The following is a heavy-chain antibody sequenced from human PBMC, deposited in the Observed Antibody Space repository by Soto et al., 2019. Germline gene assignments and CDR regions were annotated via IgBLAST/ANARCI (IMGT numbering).Heavy chain of an antibody. CDR3: ARAQTTVEGSGLGWFVP. D-gene: IGHD4-17*01. J-gene: IGHJ5*02. V-gene: IGHV4-30-4*01. CDR2: IYYSGST. Sequence: QVQLQESGPGLVKPSQTLSLTCTVSGGSISSGDYYWSWIRQPPGKGLEWIGYIYYSGSTYYNPSLKSRVTISVDTSKNQFSLKLSSVTAADTAVYYCARAQTTVEGSGLGWFVPWGQGTLVTVSS. CDR1: GGSISSGDYY.